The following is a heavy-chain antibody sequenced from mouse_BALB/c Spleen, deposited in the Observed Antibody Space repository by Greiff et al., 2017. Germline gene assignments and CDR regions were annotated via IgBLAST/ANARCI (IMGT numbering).Heavy chain of an antibody. CDR1: GFTFSDYY. D-gene: IGHD2-4*01. CDR3: AREGYDYDGSFAY. CDR2: ISDGGSYT. V-gene: IGHV5-4*02. Sequence: DVHLVESGGGLVKPGGSLKLSCAASGFTFSDYYMYWVRQTPEKRLEWVATISDGGSYTYYPDSVKGRFTISRDNAKNNLYLQMSSLKAEDTAMYYCAREGYDYDGSFAYWGQGTLVTVSA. J-gene: IGHJ3*01.